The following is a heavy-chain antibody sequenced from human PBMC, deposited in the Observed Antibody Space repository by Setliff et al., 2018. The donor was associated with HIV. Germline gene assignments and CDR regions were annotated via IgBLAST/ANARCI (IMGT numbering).Heavy chain of an antibody. V-gene: IGHV1-24*01. Sequence: ASVKVSCKVSGYTLTEFSMHWVRQAPGKGLEWMGRFDPEDGGTIYAQNFQGRVTMTEDPPTDTAYLELSGLRSEDTAVYYCSMDVIGGWLRPMPDYWGQGTLVTVSS. J-gene: IGHJ4*02. CDR3: SMDVIGGWLRPMPDY. D-gene: IGHD5-12*01. CDR2: FDPEDGGT. CDR1: GYTLTEFS.